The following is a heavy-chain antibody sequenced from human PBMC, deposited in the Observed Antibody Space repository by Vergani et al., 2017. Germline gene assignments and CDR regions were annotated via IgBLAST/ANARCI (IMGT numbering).Heavy chain of an antibody. J-gene: IGHJ4*02. CDR1: GFTLSSYW. D-gene: IGHD3-10*01. Sequence: VQLVESGGGVVQPGRSLRLSCAASGFTLSSYWMSWVRQAPGKGLEWVANIKQDGSEKYYVDSVEGRLTISRDNAKNALYLQMNSLRAEDTAVYYCARDEYGSGTYWGQGTLVTVSS. CDR2: IKQDGSEK. CDR3: ARDEYGSGTY. V-gene: IGHV3-7*01.